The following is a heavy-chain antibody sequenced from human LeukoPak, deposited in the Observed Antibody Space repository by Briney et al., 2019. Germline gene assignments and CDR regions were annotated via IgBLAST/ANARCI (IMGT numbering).Heavy chain of an antibody. CDR3: ARALAVAGIDY. J-gene: IGHJ4*02. Sequence: GASVKVSCKASGYTFTSYYMHWVRQAPGQGLEWMGIVNPSGGSTSYAQKFQGRVTMTRDTSTSTVYMELSSLRSEDTAVYYCARALAVAGIDYWGQGTLVTVSS. CDR1: GYTFTSYY. D-gene: IGHD6-19*01. CDR2: VNPSGGST. V-gene: IGHV1-46*01.